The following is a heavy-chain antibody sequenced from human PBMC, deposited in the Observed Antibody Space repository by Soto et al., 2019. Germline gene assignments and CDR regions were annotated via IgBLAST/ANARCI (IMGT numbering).Heavy chain of an antibody. V-gene: IGHV3-21*01. CDR1: GFSFNTYS. CDR3: ASLSRFALDY. CDR2: ISSSSSYI. D-gene: IGHD3-10*01. J-gene: IGHJ4*02. Sequence: GGSLRLSCAASGFSFNTYSMNWVRQAPGKGLEWVSSISSSSSYINYANSVKGRFTISRDNAKNSLYLQMNSLRAEDTAVYYCASLSRFALDYWGQGTLVTVSS.